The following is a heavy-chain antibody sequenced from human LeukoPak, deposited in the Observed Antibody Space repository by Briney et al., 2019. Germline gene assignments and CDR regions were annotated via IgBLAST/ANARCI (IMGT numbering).Heavy chain of an antibody. J-gene: IGHJ4*02. CDR2: ITASGGST. D-gene: IGHD6-13*01. CDR3: AKKSSSSWPNFDF. CDR1: GFTFSNYA. V-gene: IGHV3-23*01. Sequence: GGALRLSCAAAGFTFSNYAMSWVRQAPGEGVEGVSAITASGGSTYYAYSVKGRFTISRDNSKNTLHLQVNSLRADDTAIYYCAKKSSSSWPNFDFWGQGTLVTVSS.